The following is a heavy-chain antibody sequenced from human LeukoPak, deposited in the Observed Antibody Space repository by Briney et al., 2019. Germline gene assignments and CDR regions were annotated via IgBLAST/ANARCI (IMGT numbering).Heavy chain of an antibody. CDR1: GGTFSSYA. CDR3: ARLYSSGYFDAFDI. Sequence: TVKVSCKASGGTFSSYAISWVRQAPGQGLEWMGRIIPIFGTANYAQKFQGRVTITTDESTSTAYMELSSLRSEDTAVYYCARLYSSGYFDAFDIWGQGTMVTVSS. D-gene: IGHD3-22*01. V-gene: IGHV1-69*05. J-gene: IGHJ3*02. CDR2: IIPIFGTA.